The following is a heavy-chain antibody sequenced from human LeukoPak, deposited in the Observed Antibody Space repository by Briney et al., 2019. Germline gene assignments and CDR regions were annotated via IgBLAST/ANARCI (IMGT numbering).Heavy chain of an antibody. V-gene: IGHV1-2*02. CDR3: ARTSPSRQADLDY. J-gene: IGHJ4*02. CDR2: INPNSGGT. D-gene: IGHD3-3*01. CDR1: GYTFTGYY. Sequence: ASVKVSCKASGYTFTGYYMHWVRQAPGQGLEWMGWINPNSGGTNYAQKFQGRVTMTRDTSISTAYMELSRLRSDDTAVYYCARTSPSRQADLDYWGQGTLVTVSS.